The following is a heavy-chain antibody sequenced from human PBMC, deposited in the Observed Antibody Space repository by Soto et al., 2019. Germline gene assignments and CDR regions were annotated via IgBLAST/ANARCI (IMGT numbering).Heavy chain of an antibody. V-gene: IGHV3-74*01. CDR2: IRHDGADS. J-gene: IGHJ4*02. CDR1: GFTFSSRW. Sequence: EVQLVESGGGSAQPGGSLRLSCAASGFTFSSRWMHWVRQDAGKGLQWVSRIRHDGADSNYADFVGGRFTISRDNTKNTLHLQMNTLRAEDTAVYFCAADLVAGSGSLGHWGQGTLDPVS. D-gene: IGHD3-10*01. CDR3: AADLVAGSGSLGH.